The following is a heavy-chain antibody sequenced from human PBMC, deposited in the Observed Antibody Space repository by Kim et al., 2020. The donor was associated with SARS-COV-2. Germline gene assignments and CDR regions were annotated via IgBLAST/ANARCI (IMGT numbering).Heavy chain of an antibody. J-gene: IGHJ4*02. D-gene: IGHD3-10*01. CDR3: TRDQTGYYGSGSHGGY. Sequence: SVKGRFTISRDDSKSIAYLQMNSLKTEDTAVYYCTRDQTGYYGSGSHGGYWGQGTLVTVSS. V-gene: IGHV3-49*02.